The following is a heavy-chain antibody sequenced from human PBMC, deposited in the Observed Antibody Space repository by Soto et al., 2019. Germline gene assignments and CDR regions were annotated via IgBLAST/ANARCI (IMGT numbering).Heavy chain of an antibody. CDR1: GFVFTNFW. Sequence: PGGSLRLSCEASGFVFTNFWMHWVRHVPGKGLVWVARIDTSGHSTNYAESVKGRFTISRDNAKNTVSLQMNSLRVEDTGVYYRAKDSWYFDLWSQGSQVTV. D-gene: IGHD6-13*01. J-gene: IGHJ4*02. V-gene: IGHV3-74*01. CDR2: IDTSGHST. CDR3: AKDSWYFDL.